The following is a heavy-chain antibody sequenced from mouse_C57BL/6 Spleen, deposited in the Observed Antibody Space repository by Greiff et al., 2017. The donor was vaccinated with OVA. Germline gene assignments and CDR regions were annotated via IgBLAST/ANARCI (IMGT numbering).Heavy chain of an antibody. D-gene: IGHD2-3*01. CDR2: ISYDGSN. CDR3: ARDRGYDGYSLFAY. J-gene: IGHJ3*01. Sequence: EVQLVESGPGLVKPSQSLSLTCSVTGYSITSGYYWNWIRQFPGNKLEWMGYISYDGSNNYNPSLKNRISITRDTSKNQFFLKLNSVTTEDTATYYCARDRGYDGYSLFAYWGQGTLVTVSA. V-gene: IGHV3-6*01. CDR1: GYSITSGYY.